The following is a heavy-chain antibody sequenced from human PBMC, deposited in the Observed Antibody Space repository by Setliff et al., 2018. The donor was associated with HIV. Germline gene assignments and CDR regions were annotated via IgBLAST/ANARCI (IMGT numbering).Heavy chain of an antibody. CDR3: ARDRHSSGLGSYGP. J-gene: IGHJ5*02. CDR2: IDSSGTT. CDR1: GGSFGVYR. Sequence: SETLSLTCTISGGSFGVYRWSWIRQSAGRGLEWIGRIDSSGTTDYKPSLKGRVAISADTSRNQFSLRVTSVTAADTAVYFCARDRHSSGLGSYGPWGPGILVTVSS. V-gene: IGHV4-4*07. D-gene: IGHD3-10*01.